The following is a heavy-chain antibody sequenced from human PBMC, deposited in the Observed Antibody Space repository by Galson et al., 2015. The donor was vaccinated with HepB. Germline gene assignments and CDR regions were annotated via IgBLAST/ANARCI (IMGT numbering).Heavy chain of an antibody. Sequence: SLRLSCAASGFTFDDYTMHWVRQPPGKGLEWVSLITWDGGSTYYADSVQGRFTISRDNSKNSLYLQMNSLRTEDTALYYCAKDISFHSSWFDYWGQGTLVTVSS. V-gene: IGHV3-43*01. D-gene: IGHD6-13*01. J-gene: IGHJ4*01. CDR3: AKDISFHSSWFDY. CDR2: ITWDGGST. CDR1: GFTFDDYT.